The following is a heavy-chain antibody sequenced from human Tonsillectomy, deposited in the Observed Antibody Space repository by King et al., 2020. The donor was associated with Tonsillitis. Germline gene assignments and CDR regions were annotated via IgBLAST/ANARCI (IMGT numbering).Heavy chain of an antibody. CDR1: GFSLSTSGVG. CDR2: IYWNDDK. J-gene: IGHJ5*02. CDR3: AHRQLYYDILTSYYYH. D-gene: IGHD3-9*01. V-gene: IGHV2-5*01. Sequence: TLKESGPTLVKPTQTLTLTCTFSGFSLSTSGVGVGWIRQPPGKALEWLSLIYWNDDKRYTTSLKSRLTITKDTSKNQVVLTMTNMDPVDTATYYCAHRQLYYDILTSYYYHWGQGTLVTVSS.